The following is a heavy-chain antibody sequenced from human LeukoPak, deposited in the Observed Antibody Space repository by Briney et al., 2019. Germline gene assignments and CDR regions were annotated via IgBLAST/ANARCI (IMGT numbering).Heavy chain of an antibody. CDR1: GFTFSSYS. CDR3: ARVSIRDAFDI. V-gene: IGHV3-48*04. J-gene: IGHJ3*02. D-gene: IGHD3-9*01. Sequence: GGSLRLSCAASGFTFSSYSMNWVRQAPGKGLEWISYISSASNTIYYADSVRGRFTISRDNARNSLYLQMNSLRAEDTAVYYCARVSIRDAFDIWGQGTLVTVSS. CDR2: ISSASNTI.